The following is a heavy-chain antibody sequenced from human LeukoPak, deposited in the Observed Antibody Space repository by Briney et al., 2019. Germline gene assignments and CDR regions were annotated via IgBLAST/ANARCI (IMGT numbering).Heavy chain of an antibody. CDR1: GFTFSSYG. Sequence: GGSLRLSCAASGFTFSSYGMHWVRQAPGKGLEWVAVISYDGSNKYYADSVKGRFTISRDNSKNTLYLQMNSLRAEDTAVYYCASGYSLYFDYWGQGTLVTVSS. D-gene: IGHD1-1*01. CDR3: ASGYSLYFDY. CDR2: ISYDGSNK. J-gene: IGHJ4*02. V-gene: IGHV3-30*03.